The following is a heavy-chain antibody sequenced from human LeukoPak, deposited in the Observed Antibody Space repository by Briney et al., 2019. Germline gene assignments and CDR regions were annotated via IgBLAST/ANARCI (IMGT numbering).Heavy chain of an antibody. CDR1: GFTFSTYW. D-gene: IGHD2/OR15-2a*01. V-gene: IGHV3-7*04. CDR2: INQDGTEK. Sequence: GGSLRLSCAASGFTFSTYWMTWVRQAPGEGLEWVAKINQDGTEKNYVDSVKGRFTISRDNAKDSLYLQMNSLRAEDTAVYYCARNMGDYWGQGTLVTVSS. CDR3: ARNMGDY. J-gene: IGHJ4*02.